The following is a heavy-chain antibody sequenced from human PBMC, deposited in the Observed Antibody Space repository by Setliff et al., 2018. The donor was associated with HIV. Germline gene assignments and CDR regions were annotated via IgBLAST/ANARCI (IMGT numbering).Heavy chain of an antibody. V-gene: IGHV1-18*01. CDR2: ISAYNGNT. CDR3: ARLGLFYDAFNI. J-gene: IGHJ3*02. Sequence: ASVKVSCKASGYSFTNYGISWVRQAPGQGLEWMGWISAYNGNTNYAQEVQGRVTLTTDTSTSTAYMDLRNLTSDDTAGYYCARLGLFYDAFNIWGQGTMVTVSS. D-gene: IGHD3-22*01. CDR1: GYSFTNYG.